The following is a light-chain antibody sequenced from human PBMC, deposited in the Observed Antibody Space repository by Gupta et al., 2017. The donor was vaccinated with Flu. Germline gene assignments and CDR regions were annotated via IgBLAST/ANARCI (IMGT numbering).Light chain of an antibody. Sequence: SYDLTQPPSVSVSPGQTASITCSGDKLGNKYVCWYQQKSGQSPVLVIYEDRKRPSGSPERFSGSNSGNTATLTISGTQAMDEADYYWQAWDSSNVVFGGGTKLTVL. CDR3: QAWDSSNVV. J-gene: IGLJ2*01. CDR2: EDR. CDR1: KLGNKY. V-gene: IGLV3-1*01.